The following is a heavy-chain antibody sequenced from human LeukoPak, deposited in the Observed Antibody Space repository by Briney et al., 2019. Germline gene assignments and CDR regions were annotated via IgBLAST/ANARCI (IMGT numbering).Heavy chain of an antibody. Sequence: GGSLRLSCAASGFTFSNYAMNWVRQAPGKGLEWVSLISGSTGSTYYADSVKGRFSISRDNSKNTVYPQMNSLRVEDTAVYYCANYVIAAAGTPYYYYGMDVWGQGTTVTVSS. CDR3: ANYVIAAAGTPYYYYGMDV. D-gene: IGHD6-13*01. J-gene: IGHJ6*02. V-gene: IGHV3-23*01. CDR1: GFTFSNYA. CDR2: ISGSTGST.